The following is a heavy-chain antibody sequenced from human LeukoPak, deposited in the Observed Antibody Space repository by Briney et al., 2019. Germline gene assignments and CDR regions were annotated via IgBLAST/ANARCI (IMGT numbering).Heavy chain of an antibody. CDR3: ARSIVVVPAAMGDYYYYYMDV. CDR2: IYYSGST. Sequence: PSETLSLTCTVSGGSIGSSSYYWGWIRQPPGKGLEWIGNIYYSGSTYYNPSLKSRVTFSIDTSKNQFSLKLSSVTAADTAVYYCARSIVVVPAAMGDYYYYYMDVWGKGTTVTVSS. J-gene: IGHJ6*03. CDR1: GGSIGSSSYY. V-gene: IGHV4-39*01. D-gene: IGHD2-2*01.